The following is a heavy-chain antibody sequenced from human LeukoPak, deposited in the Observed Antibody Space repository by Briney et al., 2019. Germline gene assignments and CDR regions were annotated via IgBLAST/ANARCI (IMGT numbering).Heavy chain of an antibody. V-gene: IGHV5-51*01. CDR1: GYSFTRYW. CDR3: ARASTGISNPHYFDF. CDR2: IYPGDSDT. Sequence: GESLQISCKGSGYSFTRYWIGWVRQMPGKGLEWMGIIYPGDSDTRYSPSFQGQVTISADNSISTAYLQWSSLTASDTAIYYCARASTGISNPHYFDFWGQGTLVTVSS. J-gene: IGHJ4*02. D-gene: IGHD3-9*01.